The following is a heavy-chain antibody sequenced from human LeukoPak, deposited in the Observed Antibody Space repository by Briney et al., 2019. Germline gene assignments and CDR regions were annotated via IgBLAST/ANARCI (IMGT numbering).Heavy chain of an antibody. V-gene: IGHV3-11*01. CDR2: INNSGITI. CDR1: GFTFSDHW. J-gene: IGHJ4*02. CDR3: AKNSIAAAGTRFDY. D-gene: IGHD6-13*01. Sequence: GGSLSLSCAASGFTFSDHWFSWIRQAPGKGLEWVSYINNSGITIYYADSVKGRFTISRDNAKNSLYLQMNSLRPEDTAVYYCAKNSIAAAGTRFDYWGQGTLVTVSS.